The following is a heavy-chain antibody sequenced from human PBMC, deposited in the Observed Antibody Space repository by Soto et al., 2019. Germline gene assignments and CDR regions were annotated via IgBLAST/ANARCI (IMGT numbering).Heavy chain of an antibody. Sequence: PGGSLRLSCAAPGFTFSSYAMSWVRQAPGKGLEWVSAISGSGGSTYYADSVKGRFTISRDNSKNTLYLQMNSLRAEDTAVYYCAKDFLARDLTGYYKARRYYDYFDYWGQGTLVTVSS. V-gene: IGHV3-23*01. CDR1: GFTFSSYA. CDR2: ISGSGGST. J-gene: IGHJ4*02. D-gene: IGHD3-9*01. CDR3: AKDFLARDLTGYYKARRYYDYFDY.